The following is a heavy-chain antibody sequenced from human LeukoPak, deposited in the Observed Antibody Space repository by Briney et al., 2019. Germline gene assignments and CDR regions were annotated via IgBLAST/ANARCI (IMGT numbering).Heavy chain of an antibody. V-gene: IGHV4-39*01. CDR3: ARQYYDVWSGTKYWYFDL. Sequence: SETLSLTCTVSGGSVSSGNYYWSWLRQSPGMGLEWVGYFYYSGSTYYKPSLKSRVTISVDTSKNQFSLKLSSVTAADTAVYYCARQYYDVWSGTKYWYFDLRGRSTLVTVSS. D-gene: IGHD3-3*01. CDR2: FYYSGST. J-gene: IGHJ2*01. CDR1: GGSVSSGNYY.